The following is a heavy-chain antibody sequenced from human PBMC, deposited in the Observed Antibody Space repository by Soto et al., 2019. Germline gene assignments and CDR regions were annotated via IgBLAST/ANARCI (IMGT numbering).Heavy chain of an antibody. CDR3: ARSSGGVCGIIIEGSNWFGS. Sequence: ASVEVSCKAPEDTFASYYINWVRQAPGQGLEWMVIINPNGGSTRYAQKFQGRVTFTRDTPAGTVYLELRSLRSDDTSFYYCARSSGGVCGIIIEGSNWFGSWGQGTLGTFSS. V-gene: IGHV1-46*01. D-gene: IGHD1-26*01. CDR2: INPNGGST. J-gene: IGHJ5*01. CDR1: EDTFASYY.